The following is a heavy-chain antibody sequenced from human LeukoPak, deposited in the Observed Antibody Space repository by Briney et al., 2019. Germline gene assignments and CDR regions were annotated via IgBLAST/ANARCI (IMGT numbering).Heavy chain of an antibody. Sequence: PSETLSLTCTVSGGSISSGGYYWSWIRQHPGKGLEWIGYIYYSGSTYYNPSLKSRVTISVDTSKNQFSLKLSSVTAADTAVYYCARVRITMVREISGFDYWGQGTLVTVSS. CDR1: GGSISSGGYY. V-gene: IGHV4-31*03. J-gene: IGHJ4*02. CDR2: IYYSGST. CDR3: ARVRITMVREISGFDY. D-gene: IGHD3-10*01.